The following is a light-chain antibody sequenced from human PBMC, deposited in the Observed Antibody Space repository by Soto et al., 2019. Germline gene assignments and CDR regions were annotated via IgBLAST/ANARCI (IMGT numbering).Light chain of an antibody. CDR3: ISYTGKSSSYV. CDR2: EVT. V-gene: IGLV2-14*01. Sequence: QSALAQPASVSGSPGQSITISCTGTSTDVGAYNYVAWYQQHPGKAPKLIIYEVTNRPSGVSYRFSASKSGNTASLTISGLHSEDEADYYCISYTGKSSSYVCGTGPKVTVL. J-gene: IGLJ1*01. CDR1: STDVGAYNY.